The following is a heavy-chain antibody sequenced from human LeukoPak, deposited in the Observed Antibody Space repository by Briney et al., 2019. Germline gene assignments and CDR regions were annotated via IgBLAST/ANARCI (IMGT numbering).Heavy chain of an antibody. Sequence: PGRSLRLSCAASRLTFSIYWMHWVRQPPRKARVWVSRNNNDGTSTSYADSVKGRFTISRDNAKNTMYLQMSSLRAEDTAVYYCAREHSSGWYSYEYWGQGTLVTVSS. CDR3: AREHSSGWYSYEY. J-gene: IGHJ4*02. D-gene: IGHD6-19*01. CDR2: NNNDGTST. V-gene: IGHV3-74*01. CDR1: RLTFSIYW.